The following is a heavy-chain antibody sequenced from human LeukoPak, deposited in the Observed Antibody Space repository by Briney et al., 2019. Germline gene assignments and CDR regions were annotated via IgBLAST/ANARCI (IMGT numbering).Heavy chain of an antibody. CDR1: GYSISSGYY. Sequence: SETLSLTCTVSGYSISSGYYWGWIRQPPGKGLEWIGSIYHSGSTYHNPSLKSRVTISVDTSKNQFSLKLSSVTAADTAVYYCARGGTTVVTLAAFDIWGQGTMVTVSS. J-gene: IGHJ3*02. V-gene: IGHV4-38-2*02. D-gene: IGHD4-23*01. CDR2: IYHSGST. CDR3: ARGGTTVVTLAAFDI.